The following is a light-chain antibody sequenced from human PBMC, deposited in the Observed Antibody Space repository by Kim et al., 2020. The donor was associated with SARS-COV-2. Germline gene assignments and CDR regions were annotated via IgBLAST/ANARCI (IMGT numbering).Light chain of an antibody. J-gene: IGKJ2*03. Sequence: RATINCKSSQSVIDSYNNKNYVAGYKQKPGQPPKLLIYWASTRESGVPDRFSGSGSGTDFTLTISSLQAEDVAVYYCQQYYSTPYSFGQGTKLEI. CDR3: QQYYSTPYS. V-gene: IGKV4-1*01. CDR2: WAS. CDR1: QSVIDSYNNKNY.